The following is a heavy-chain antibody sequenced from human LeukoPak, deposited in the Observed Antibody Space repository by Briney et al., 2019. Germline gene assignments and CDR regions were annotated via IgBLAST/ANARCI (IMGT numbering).Heavy chain of an antibody. CDR3: ATMRGYCSSPTCQDS. CDR1: GGSISSYY. D-gene: IGHD2-2*01. J-gene: IGHJ4*02. V-gene: IGHV4-59*12. Sequence: SETLSLACTVSGGSISSYYWSWVRQPPGKGLEWIGYIYYRGSTNYTPSLKSRVTISVDTSKNQFSLKLSSVTAADTAMYYCATMRGYCSSPTCQDSWGQGTLVTVSS. CDR2: IYYRGST.